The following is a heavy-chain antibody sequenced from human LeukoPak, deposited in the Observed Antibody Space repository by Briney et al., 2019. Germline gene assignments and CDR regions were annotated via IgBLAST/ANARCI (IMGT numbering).Heavy chain of an antibody. D-gene: IGHD1-7*01. CDR1: GGTFSSSA. CDR2: IIPIFGTA. J-gene: IGHJ4*02. CDR3: ARGLDNWNYHFDY. V-gene: IGHV1-69*05. Sequence: SVKVSCKASGGTFSSSAISWVRQAPGQGLEWMGGIIPIFGTANYAQKFQGRVTITTDESTSTAYMELSSLRSEDTAVYYCARGLDNWNYHFDYWGQGTLVTVSS.